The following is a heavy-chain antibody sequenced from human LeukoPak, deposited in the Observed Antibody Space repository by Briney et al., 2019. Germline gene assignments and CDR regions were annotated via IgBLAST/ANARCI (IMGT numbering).Heavy chain of an antibody. CDR3: ARYLSPSSFDF. J-gene: IGHJ4*02. Sequence: GASVKVSCKASGHTFTGSYMHSVRQAPGQGLERMGWVNPNSGDTNFAQNFQGRVTMTSDTSITTACMELSMLTSDDTAVYYCARYLSPSSFDFWGQGTLVTVSS. D-gene: IGHD6-6*01. CDR1: GHTFTGSY. CDR2: VNPNSGDT. V-gene: IGHV1-2*02.